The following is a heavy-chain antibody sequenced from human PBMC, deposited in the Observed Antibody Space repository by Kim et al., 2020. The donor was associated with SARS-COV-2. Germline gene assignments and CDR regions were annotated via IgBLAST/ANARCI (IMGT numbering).Heavy chain of an antibody. CDR2: IKQDGNQK. CDR3: ARDGGLYSSGKDAFDI. D-gene: IGHD6-19*01. Sequence: GGSLRLSCAASGFTFSSYWLTWVRQAPGKGLEWVANIKQDGNQKYYVDSVKGRFTISRDNAKNSLYLQMNSLRAEDTAVYYCARDGGLYSSGKDAFDIWG. J-gene: IGHJ3*02. V-gene: IGHV3-7*01. CDR1: GFTFSSYW.